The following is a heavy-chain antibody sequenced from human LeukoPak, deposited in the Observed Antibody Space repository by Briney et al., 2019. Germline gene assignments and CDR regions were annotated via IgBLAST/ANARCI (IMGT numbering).Heavy chain of an antibody. Sequence: SETLSLTCAVSGVSISSSNWWCWVRQPPGKGLEWIGEIYHSGSTNYNPSVKSRVTISVDTSKNQFSLKLSSVTAADTAVYYCARIRSLWFGESPWGQGTLVTVSS. D-gene: IGHD3-10*01. V-gene: IGHV4-4*02. CDR2: IYHSGST. CDR3: ARIRSLWFGESP. J-gene: IGHJ5*02. CDR1: GVSISSSNW.